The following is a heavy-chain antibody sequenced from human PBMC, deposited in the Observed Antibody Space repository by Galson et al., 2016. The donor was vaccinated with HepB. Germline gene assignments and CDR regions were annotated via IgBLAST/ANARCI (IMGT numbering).Heavy chain of an antibody. Sequence: SLRLSCAASGFTFSFYGMHWVRQAPGKGLEWVALISFDGSNKYYADSVKGRFTVSRDNSRNTLYLQMNSLKVEDTAVYYCAREMHVAAAAAFDFWGRGTLVTVSS. J-gene: IGHJ4*02. CDR1: GFTFSFYG. V-gene: IGHV3-30*03. CDR3: AREMHVAAAAAFDF. CDR2: ISFDGSNK. D-gene: IGHD6-13*01.